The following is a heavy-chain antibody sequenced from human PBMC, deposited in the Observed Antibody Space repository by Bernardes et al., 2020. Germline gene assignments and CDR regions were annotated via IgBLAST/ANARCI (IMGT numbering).Heavy chain of an antibody. CDR2: LYYTGST. Sequence: SETLSLTCIVSGDSISNSNYYWGWIRQPPGKGLEWIGSLYYTGSTYYNPSLKSRVTISKDTSKNQFSLEVTSVTAADTAVYFCARLYYDGWGGLDVWGQGTTVTVSS. D-gene: IGHD3-22*01. J-gene: IGHJ6*02. CDR3: ARLYYDGWGGLDV. V-gene: IGHV4-39*01. CDR1: GDSISNSNYY.